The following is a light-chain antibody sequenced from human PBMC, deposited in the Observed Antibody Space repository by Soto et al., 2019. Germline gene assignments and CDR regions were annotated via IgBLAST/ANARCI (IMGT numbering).Light chain of an antibody. CDR1: QSVSSSH. J-gene: IGKJ1*01. CDR3: QQYVSSPWT. V-gene: IGKV3-20*01. Sequence: EIVLTQSPGTLSLSPGERATLSCRTSQSVSSSHLAWYQQKPGQAPRLLIYGTSRRATGIPDRFSGSGSGTDFTLTISRLEPEYFAVYYCQQYVSSPWTFGQETKVEIK. CDR2: GTS.